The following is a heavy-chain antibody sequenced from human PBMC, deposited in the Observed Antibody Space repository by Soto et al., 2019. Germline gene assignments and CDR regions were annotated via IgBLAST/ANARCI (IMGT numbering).Heavy chain of an antibody. Sequence: QVQLVESGGGVVQPGRSLRLSCGASGFTFSSYGMHWVRQAPGKGLEWVAVISYDGSNKYYADSVKGRFTISRDNSKNMLYLQMNSLRAEDTAVYYCAKDLGPGIAVAGTFDYWGQGTLVTVSS. J-gene: IGHJ4*02. CDR1: GFTFSSYG. D-gene: IGHD6-19*01. V-gene: IGHV3-30*18. CDR2: ISYDGSNK. CDR3: AKDLGPGIAVAGTFDY.